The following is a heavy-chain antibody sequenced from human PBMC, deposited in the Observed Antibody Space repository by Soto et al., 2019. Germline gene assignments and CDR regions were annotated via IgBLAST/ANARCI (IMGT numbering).Heavy chain of an antibody. J-gene: IGHJ6*03. CDR1: GYTFTSYY. Sequence: GASVKVSCKASGYTFTSYYMHWVRQAPGQGLEWMGIINPSGGSTSYAQKFQGRVTMTRDTSTSTVYMELSSLRSEDTAVYYCARVARDVDIVATIRHYYYYYMDVWGKGTTVTVSS. CDR2: INPSGGST. V-gene: IGHV1-46*03. D-gene: IGHD5-12*01. CDR3: ARVARDVDIVATIRHYYYYYMDV.